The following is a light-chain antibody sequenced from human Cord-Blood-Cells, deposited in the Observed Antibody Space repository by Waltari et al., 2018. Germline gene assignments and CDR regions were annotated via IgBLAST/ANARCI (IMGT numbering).Light chain of an antibody. J-gene: IGKJ5*01. CDR3: QQYDNLPIT. CDR1: QDISNY. V-gene: IGKV1-33*01. Sequence: DIQMNQSPTSLSASVGARVTTTCQASQDISNYLNWYQQKPGKAPKLLIYDASNLETGVPSRFSGSGSGTDFTFTISSLQPEDIATYYCQQYDNLPITFGQGTRLEIK. CDR2: DAS.